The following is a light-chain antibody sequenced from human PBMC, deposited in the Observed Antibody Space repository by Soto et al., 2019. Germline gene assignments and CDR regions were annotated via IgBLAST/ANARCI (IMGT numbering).Light chain of an antibody. CDR3: QKSDSTPWT. V-gene: IGKV1-5*03. CDR1: QTISSW. CDR2: KAT. J-gene: IGKJ1*01. Sequence: DILMAQFPSTLSESVRAIVTITCRASQTISSWVAWYQQKPGKAPKLLIYKATSLESGVPSRFSGSGSGTNFTLTISDLQPEDFTTYYCQKSDSTPWTCGKGHKVAIK.